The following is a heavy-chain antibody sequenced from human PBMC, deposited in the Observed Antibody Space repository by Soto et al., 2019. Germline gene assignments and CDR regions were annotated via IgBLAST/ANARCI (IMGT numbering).Heavy chain of an antibody. CDR1: GYTFTSYY. J-gene: IGHJ4*02. Sequence: GASVKVSCKASGYTFTSYYMHWVRQAPGQGLEWMGIIDPSGGSTSYAQKFQGRVTMTRDTSTSTVYMELSSLRSEDTAVYYCARDHGSWYIDYWGQGTLVTVSS. D-gene: IGHD6-13*01. CDR2: IDPSGGST. CDR3: ARDHGSWYIDY. V-gene: IGHV1-46*01.